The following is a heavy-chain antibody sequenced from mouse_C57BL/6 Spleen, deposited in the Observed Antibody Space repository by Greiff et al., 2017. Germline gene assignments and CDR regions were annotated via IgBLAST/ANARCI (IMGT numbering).Heavy chain of an antibody. Sequence: DVQLVESGGGLVKPGGSLKLSCAASGFTFSDYGMHWVRQAPEKGLEWVAYISSGSSTIYYADTVKGRFTISRDNAKNTLFLQMTSLRSEDTAMYYCARITTAYAMDYWGQGTSVTVSS. J-gene: IGHJ4*01. CDR2: ISSGSSTI. CDR1: GFTFSDYG. V-gene: IGHV5-17*01. D-gene: IGHD1-2*01. CDR3: ARITTAYAMDY.